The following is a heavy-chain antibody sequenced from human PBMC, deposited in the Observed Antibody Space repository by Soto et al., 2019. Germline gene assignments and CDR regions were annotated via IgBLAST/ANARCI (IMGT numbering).Heavy chain of an antibody. CDR3: ARGMRGSSSWSSGYYYGMDV. V-gene: IGHV1-8*01. CDR2: MNPSSGNT. CDR1: GYTFTSYD. Sequence: ASVKVSCKASGYTFTSYDINWVRQATGQGLEWMGWMNPSSGNTGYAQKFQGRVTMTRNTSISTAYMELSSLRSEDTAVYYCARGMRGSSSWSSGYYYGMDVWGQGTTVTVSS. D-gene: IGHD6-13*01. J-gene: IGHJ6*02.